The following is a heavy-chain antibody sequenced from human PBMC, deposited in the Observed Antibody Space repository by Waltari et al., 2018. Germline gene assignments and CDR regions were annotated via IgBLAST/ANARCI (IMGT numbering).Heavy chain of an antibody. CDR3: ARDDSSGWYHY. CDR2: IYYSGST. Sequence: QLQLQESGPGLVKPSETLSLTCTVSGGSISSSSYYWGWIRQPPGKGLEWIGSIYYSGSTDYNPSLKSRVTISVDTSKNQFSLKLSSVTAADTAVYYCARDDSSGWYHYWGQGTLVTVSS. J-gene: IGHJ4*02. CDR1: GGSISSSSYY. V-gene: IGHV4-39*02. D-gene: IGHD6-19*01.